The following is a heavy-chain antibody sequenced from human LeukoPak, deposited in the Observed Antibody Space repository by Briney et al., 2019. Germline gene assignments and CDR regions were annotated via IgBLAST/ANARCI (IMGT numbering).Heavy chain of an antibody. CDR3: GRHYDPVAFDI. D-gene: IGHD3-22*01. CDR1: GGSISSYY. CDR2: IYTSGST. Sequence: SETLSLTCTVSGGSISSYYWSWIRQPPGKGLEWIGYIYTSGSTNYNPSLKSRVTISVDTSKSQFSLKLSSVTAADTAVYYCGRHYDPVAFDIWGQGTMVTVSS. J-gene: IGHJ3*02. V-gene: IGHV4-4*09.